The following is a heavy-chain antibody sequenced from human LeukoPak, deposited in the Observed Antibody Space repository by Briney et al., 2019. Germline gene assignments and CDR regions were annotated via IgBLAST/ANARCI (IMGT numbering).Heavy chain of an antibody. CDR1: GFTVDDYA. D-gene: IGHD3-3*01. CDR2: ISWNSGSI. V-gene: IGHV3-9*01. Sequence: PGRSLRLSCAASGFTVDDYAMHWVRQAPGKGLEWVSGISWNSGSIGYADSVKGRFTISRDNAKNSLYLQMNSLRAEDTALYYCAKGRDYDFWSGYYTFDYWGQGTLVTVSS. CDR3: AKGRDYDFWSGYYTFDY. J-gene: IGHJ4*02.